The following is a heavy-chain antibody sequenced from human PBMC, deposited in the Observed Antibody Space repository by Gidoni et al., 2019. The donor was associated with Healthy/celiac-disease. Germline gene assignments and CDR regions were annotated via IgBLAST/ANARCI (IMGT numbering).Heavy chain of an antibody. CDR2: IRYDGSNK. V-gene: IGHV3-30*02. Sequence: QVQLVESGGGVVQPGGSLRLSCAASGFPFSSYGMHWVRQAPGKGLEWVAFIRYDGSNKYYADSVKGRVTISRDNSKNTLYLQMNSLRAEDTAVYYCAKDRHDYGDYVDFDYWGQGTLVTVSS. CDR3: AKDRHDYGDYVDFDY. CDR1: GFPFSSYG. D-gene: IGHD4-17*01. J-gene: IGHJ4*02.